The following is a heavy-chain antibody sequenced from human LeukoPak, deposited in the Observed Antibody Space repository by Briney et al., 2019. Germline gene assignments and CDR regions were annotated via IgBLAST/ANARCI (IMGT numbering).Heavy chain of an antibody. V-gene: IGHV3-48*04. CDR2: ISSSGSTI. CDR1: GFTFSSYN. Sequence: GGSLRLSCAASGFTFSSYNMNWVRQAPGKGLEWVSYISSSGSTIYYADSVKGRFTISRDNAKNSLYLQMNSLRAEDTAVYYCARDAGYGYDRFDYWGQGTQVTVSS. CDR3: ARDAGYGYDRFDY. D-gene: IGHD5-18*01. J-gene: IGHJ4*02.